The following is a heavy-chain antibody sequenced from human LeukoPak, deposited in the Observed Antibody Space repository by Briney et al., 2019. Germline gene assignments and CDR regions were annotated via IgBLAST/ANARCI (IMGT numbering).Heavy chain of an antibody. J-gene: IGHJ4*02. CDR3: ARVDGGSCYNY. CDR1: GFTFSSYT. CDR2: ISTSSSYI. D-gene: IGHD2-15*01. V-gene: IGHV3-21*01. Sequence: GGSLRLSCAASGFTFSSYTMTWVRQAPGKGLEWVSSISTSSSYIYYADSVKGRFTISRDSAKNSLYLQMNILRAEDTAVYYCARVDGGSCYNYWGQGTLVTVSS.